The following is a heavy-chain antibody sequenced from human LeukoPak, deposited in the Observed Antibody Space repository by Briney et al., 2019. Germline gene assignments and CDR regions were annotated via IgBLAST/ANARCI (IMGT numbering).Heavy chain of an antibody. CDR2: IWFDGKNT. CDR1: GFTFSTHA. Sequence: GGSLRLSCAASGFTFSTHAMHWVRQAPAKGLEWVAMIWFDGKNTHYVDSVKGRFTISRDNSKNTLYLQMNSLRAEDTAVYYCAVDWEYYRTDYWGQGTLVTVSS. D-gene: IGHD2/OR15-2a*01. CDR3: AVDWEYYRTDY. V-gene: IGHV3-33*01. J-gene: IGHJ4*02.